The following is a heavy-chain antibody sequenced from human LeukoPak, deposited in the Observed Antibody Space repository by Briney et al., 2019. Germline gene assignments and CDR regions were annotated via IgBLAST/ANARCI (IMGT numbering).Heavy chain of an antibody. CDR2: IYYSGST. CDR1: GGSISSSSYY. CDR3: ARGTYYDYVWGSYRYTAGDSIGAFDI. D-gene: IGHD3-16*02. V-gene: IGHV4-39*01. J-gene: IGHJ3*02. Sequence: SETLSLTCTVSGGSISSSSYYWGWIRQPPGKGLEWIVSIYYSGSTYYNPSLKSRVTISVDTSKNQFSLKLSSVTAADTAVYYCARGTYYDYVWGSYRYTAGDSIGAFDIWGQGTMVTVSS.